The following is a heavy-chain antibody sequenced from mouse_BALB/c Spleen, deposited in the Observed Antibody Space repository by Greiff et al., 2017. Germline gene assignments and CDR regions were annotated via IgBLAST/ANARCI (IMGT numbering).Heavy chain of an antibody. Sequence: EVNLVESGGDLVKPGGSLKLSCAASGFTFSSYGMSWVRQTPDKRLEWVATISSGGSYTYYPDSVKGRFTISRDNAKNTLYLQMSSLKSEDTAMYYCARDGGAMDYWGQGTSVTVSS. J-gene: IGHJ4*01. CDR1: GFTFSSYG. CDR3: ARDGGAMDY. V-gene: IGHV5-6*01. CDR2: ISSGGSYT.